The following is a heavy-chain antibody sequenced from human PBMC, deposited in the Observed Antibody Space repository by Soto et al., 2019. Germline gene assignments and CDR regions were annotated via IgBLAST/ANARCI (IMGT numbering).Heavy chain of an antibody. CDR3: AKNSSGYYDPSYY. Sequence: VRLSCAASGFTFSNYAMSWVRQAPGKGLEWVSAISGSGGSTYYADSVKGRFTISRDNSKNTLYLQMNSLRAGDTAVYYCAKNSSGYYDPSYYWGQGTLVTVSS. J-gene: IGHJ4*02. CDR2: ISGSGGST. V-gene: IGHV3-23*01. D-gene: IGHD3-22*01. CDR1: GFTFSNYA.